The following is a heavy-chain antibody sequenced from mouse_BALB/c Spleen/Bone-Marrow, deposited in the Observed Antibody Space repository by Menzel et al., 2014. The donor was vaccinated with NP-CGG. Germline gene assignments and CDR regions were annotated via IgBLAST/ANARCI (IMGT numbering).Heavy chain of an antibody. J-gene: IGHJ2*01. CDR1: GYTFTSYW. CDR3: AGGRGYFDY. CDR2: INPSNGRT. V-gene: IGHV1S81*02. D-gene: IGHD3-3*01. Sequence: VQLVESGAELVKPGASVKLSCKASGYTFTSYWMHWVKQRPGQGLEWIGEINPSNGRTNYNEKFKSKATLTVDKSSSTAYMQLSSLTSEDSAVYYCAGGRGYFDYWGRGTTLTVSS.